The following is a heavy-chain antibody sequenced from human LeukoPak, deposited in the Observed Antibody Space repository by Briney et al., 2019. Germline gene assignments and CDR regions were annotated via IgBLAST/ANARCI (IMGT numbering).Heavy chain of an antibody. V-gene: IGHV3-11*06. CDR1: GFTFSDHY. Sequence: GGSLRLSCAASGFTFSDHYLSWIRQAPGKGLEWVSYISSTSTYTYYADSVKGRFTISRDNAKNSLYLQMNSLRAEDTAVYYCARGTYRGEKYYDTTGGPFDIWGQGTMVTVSS. D-gene: IGHD3-22*01. J-gene: IGHJ3*02. CDR3: ARGTYRGEKYYDTTGGPFDI. CDR2: ISSTSTYT.